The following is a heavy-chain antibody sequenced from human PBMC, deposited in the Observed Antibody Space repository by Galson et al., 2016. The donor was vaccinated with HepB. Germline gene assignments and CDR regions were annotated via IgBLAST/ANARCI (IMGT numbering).Heavy chain of an antibody. Sequence: TLSLTCTVSGGSISSGSYYWRWIRQSAGKGLEWIGRIYTSGSTNYNPSLKSRVTISVDTSKNLFPLNLTSVTAADTAVYYCARRGAVKVRGFDIWGQGTMVSVSS. CDR3: ARRGAVKVRGFDI. CDR1: GGSISSGSYY. D-gene: IGHD6-19*01. V-gene: IGHV4-61*02. J-gene: IGHJ3*02. CDR2: IYTSGST.